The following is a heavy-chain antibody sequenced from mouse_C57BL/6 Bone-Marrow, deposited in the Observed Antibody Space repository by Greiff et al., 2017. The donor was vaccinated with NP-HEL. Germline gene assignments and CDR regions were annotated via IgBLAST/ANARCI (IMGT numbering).Heavy chain of an antibody. D-gene: IGHD2-3*01. Sequence: VMLVESGPGLVQPSQSLSITCTVSGFSLTSYGVHWVRQSPGKGLEWLGVIWRGGSTDYNAAFMSRLSITKDNSKSQVFFKMNSLQADDTAIYYCAKNGWLLDWYFDVWGTGTTVTVSS. J-gene: IGHJ1*03. V-gene: IGHV2-5*01. CDR1: GFSLTSYG. CDR3: AKNGWLLDWYFDV. CDR2: IWRGGST.